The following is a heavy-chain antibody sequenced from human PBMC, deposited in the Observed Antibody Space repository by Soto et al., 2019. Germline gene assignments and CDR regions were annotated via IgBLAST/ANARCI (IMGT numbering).Heavy chain of an antibody. Sequence: PGGSLRLSGAAAGFTFSSYARSLVRQAPGKGLEWVSAISGSGGSTYYADSVKGRFTISRDNSKNTLYLQMNSLRAEDTAVYYCAKDARGGSSSSGPWGQGTLVTVSS. V-gene: IGHV3-23*01. CDR2: ISGSGGST. J-gene: IGHJ5*02. CDR1: GFTFSSYA. CDR3: AKDARGGSSSSGP. D-gene: IGHD6-6*01.